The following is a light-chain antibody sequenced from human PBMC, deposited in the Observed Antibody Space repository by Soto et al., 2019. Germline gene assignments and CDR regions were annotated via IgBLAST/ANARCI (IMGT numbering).Light chain of an antibody. CDR2: AAS. CDR3: QEYTGAPHT. V-gene: IGKV1-27*01. Sequence: DIQMTQSPSSLSASVGDRVTITCRASQGINNFLAWYQQKPGKAPKLLIYAASTLQSGFPSRFSGSGSGTDFTLTISSLQPEDVAVYYCQEYTGAPHTFGPGTQVDIK. J-gene: IGKJ3*01. CDR1: QGINNF.